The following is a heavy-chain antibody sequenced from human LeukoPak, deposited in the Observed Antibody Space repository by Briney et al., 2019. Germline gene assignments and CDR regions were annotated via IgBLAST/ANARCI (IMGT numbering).Heavy chain of an antibody. CDR2: IYSGGST. CDR1: GFTISSNY. V-gene: IGHV3-53*01. J-gene: IGHJ4*02. Sequence: PGGSLRLSCAASGFTISSNYMSWVRQAPGKGLEWVSVIYSGGSTYYADSVKGRFTISRDNSKNTLYLQMNSLRADDTAVYYCARDAEVPYFDYWGQGTLVTVSS. CDR3: ARDAEVPYFDY.